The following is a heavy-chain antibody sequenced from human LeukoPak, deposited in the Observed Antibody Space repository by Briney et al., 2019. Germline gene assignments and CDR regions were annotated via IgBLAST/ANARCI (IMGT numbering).Heavy chain of an antibody. D-gene: IGHD1-26*01. CDR1: GFTFSSYG. CDR3: AKEWGSGGSYYSIFDY. V-gene: IGHV3-30*18. Sequence: QSGGSLRLSCAASGFTFSSYGMHWVRQAPGEGLEWVAVISYDGSNKYYADSVKGRFTISRDNSKNTLYLQMNSLRAEDTAVYYCAKEWGSGGSYYSIFDYWGQGTLVTVSS. J-gene: IGHJ4*02. CDR2: ISYDGSNK.